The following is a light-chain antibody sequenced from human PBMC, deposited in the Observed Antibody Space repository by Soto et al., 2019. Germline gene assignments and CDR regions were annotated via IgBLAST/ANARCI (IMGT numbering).Light chain of an antibody. V-gene: IGKV1-39*01. J-gene: IGKJ3*01. CDR3: QQSDSPLFS. Sequence: DIQMTQSPSSLSASVGDRVTITCRASQSISSYLNWYQQKPGQAPRLLIYDASSLQSGVPSIVIDCGSWTDFTLNISCLQPQVFATYHCQQSDSPLFSFGPRTKVDFK. CDR2: DAS. CDR1: QSISSY.